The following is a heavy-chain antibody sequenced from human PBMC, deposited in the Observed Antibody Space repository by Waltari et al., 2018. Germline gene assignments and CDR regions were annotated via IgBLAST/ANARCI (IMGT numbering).Heavy chain of an antibody. J-gene: IGHJ3*02. V-gene: IGHV3-23*01. CDR3: ARIRDRFLEWLLRGAFDI. CDR2: ISGSGGST. CDR1: GFTFSSYA. Sequence: EVQLLESGGGLVQPGGSLRLSCAASGFTFSSYAMSWVRQAPGKGLEWVSAISGSGGSTYDADSVKGRFTISRDNAKNSLYLQMNSLRAEDTAVYYCARIRDRFLEWLLRGAFDIWGQGTMVTVSS. D-gene: IGHD3-3*01.